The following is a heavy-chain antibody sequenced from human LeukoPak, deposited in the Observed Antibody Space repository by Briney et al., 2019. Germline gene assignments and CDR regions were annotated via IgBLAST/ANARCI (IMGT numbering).Heavy chain of an antibody. J-gene: IGHJ3*02. Sequence: PSETLSLTCAVSGGSVSSGGYSWSWIRQPPGKGLEWIGYIYDSGSTYYNPSLKSRVTISLDRSKNQFSLKLTSVTAADTAVYYCARGMVRGVLDAFDIWGQGTMVTVSS. D-gene: IGHD3-10*01. CDR3: ARGMVRGVLDAFDI. CDR2: IYDSGST. CDR1: GGSVSSGGYS. V-gene: IGHV4-30-2*02.